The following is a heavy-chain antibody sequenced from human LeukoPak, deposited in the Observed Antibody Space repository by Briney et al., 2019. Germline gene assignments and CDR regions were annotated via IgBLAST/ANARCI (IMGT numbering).Heavy chain of an antibody. V-gene: IGHV4-61*02. Sequence: KASETLSLTCTVSGGSISSGSYYWNWIRQPAGKGLEWIGRIYSRGSTNYNPSLKSRVTISVDTSKNQFSLKLSSVTAADTAVYYCAREGLNMVRGVIPKEAWGWFDPWGQGTLVTVSS. D-gene: IGHD3-10*01. J-gene: IGHJ5*02. CDR3: AREGLNMVRGVIPKEAWGWFDP. CDR2: IYSRGST. CDR1: GGSISSGSYY.